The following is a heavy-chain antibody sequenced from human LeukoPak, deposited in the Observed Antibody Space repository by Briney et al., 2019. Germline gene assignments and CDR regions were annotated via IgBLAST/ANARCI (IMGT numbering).Heavy chain of an antibody. V-gene: IGHV4-39*01. J-gene: IGHJ4*02. CDR2: IYYRGST. D-gene: IGHD2-21*02. CDR3: ARHIVVVTALYYFDY. CDR1: GGSISSSSYY. Sequence: PSETLSLTCTVSGGSISSSSYYWGWIRQPPGQGLERIGSIYYRGSTYYNPPLKSRVTISVDTSKNPFSLKLSSVTAADTAVYYCARHIVVVTALYYFDYWGQGTLVTVSS.